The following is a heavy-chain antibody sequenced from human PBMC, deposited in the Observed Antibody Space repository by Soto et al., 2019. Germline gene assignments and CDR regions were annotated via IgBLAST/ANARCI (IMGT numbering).Heavy chain of an antibody. D-gene: IGHD3-16*01. CDR1: GYTLSKYG. Sequence: GGSLRLSCAASGYTLSKYGMHCFRQAPGKGLEWVTVISDHGSNKYYSDYVKGRLTISRDNSKNTLYLQINRLRLEDKAVYYCAKEGGFRTESPLYYYGRDVWGQGTTVTV. V-gene: IGHV3-30*18. J-gene: IGHJ6*02. CDR2: ISDHGSNK. CDR3: AKEGGFRTESPLYYYGRDV.